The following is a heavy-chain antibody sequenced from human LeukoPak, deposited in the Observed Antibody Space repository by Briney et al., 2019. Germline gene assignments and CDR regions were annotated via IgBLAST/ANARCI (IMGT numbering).Heavy chain of an antibody. Sequence: SETLSLTCTVSGGSISSYYWSWIRQPRGKGLEWIRYIYYSGSTNYNPSLKSRVTISVDTSKNQCSLKLSSVTAADTAVYYCARDIWREGYIDYWGQGTLFTVSS. J-gene: IGHJ4*02. V-gene: IGHV4-59*01. CDR2: IYYSGST. CDR1: GGSISSYY. CDR3: ARDIWREGYIDY.